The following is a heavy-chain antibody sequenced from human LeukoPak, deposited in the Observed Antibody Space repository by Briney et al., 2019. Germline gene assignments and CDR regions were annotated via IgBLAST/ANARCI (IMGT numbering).Heavy chain of an antibody. Sequence: PGGSLRLSCAASGFTFANYVTHWVRQAPGKGLEGVAVTSPDEGLKFYGDSVKGRFTISRDNSKNTMYLQVNNLREEDTAVYYCTRDPILGAPDYFDYWGQGTLVTVSS. CDR1: GFTFANYV. V-gene: IGHV3-30*04. D-gene: IGHD1-26*01. CDR2: TSPDEGLK. J-gene: IGHJ4*02. CDR3: TRDPILGAPDYFDY.